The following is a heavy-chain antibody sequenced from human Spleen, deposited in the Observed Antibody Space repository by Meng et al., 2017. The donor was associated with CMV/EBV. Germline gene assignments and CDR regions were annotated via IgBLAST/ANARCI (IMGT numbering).Heavy chain of an antibody. CDR1: GFTVSSNY. V-gene: IGHV3-53*01. J-gene: IGHJ4*02. CDR3: AHRYSSSSDIFDY. D-gene: IGHD6-6*01. Sequence: ESLKISCAASGFTVSSNYMSWVRQAPGKGLEWVSVIYSGGSTYYADSVKGRFTISRDNSKNTLYLQMNSLRAEDTAVYYCAHRYSSSSDIFDYWGQGTLVTVSS. CDR2: IYSGGST.